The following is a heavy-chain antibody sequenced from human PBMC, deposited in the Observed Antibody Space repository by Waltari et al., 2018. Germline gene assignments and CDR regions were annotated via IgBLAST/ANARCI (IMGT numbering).Heavy chain of an antibody. D-gene: IGHD4-17*01. Sequence: QLVQSGGGLVRPGESLRLSWVGSGYPFPDAWMSWVRQAPAKGLEWVGRIKREVDGGTAEYIESVKDRFTISRDDSKNTLYLQMNSLKSEDSAVYFCVRESYGNDIWGQGTLVTVSS. CDR2: IKREVDGGTA. CDR1: GYPFPDAW. CDR3: VRESYGNDI. J-gene: IGHJ4*02. V-gene: IGHV3-15*01.